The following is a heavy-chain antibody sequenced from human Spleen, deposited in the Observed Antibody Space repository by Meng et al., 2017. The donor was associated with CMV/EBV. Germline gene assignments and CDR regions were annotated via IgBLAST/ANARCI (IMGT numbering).Heavy chain of an antibody. CDR2: INPSGGGT. CDR3: ARDRGLIAAYDFDC. J-gene: IGHJ4*02. V-gene: IGHV1-46*01. Sequence: ASVKVSCKASGYTFTGYDINWVRQAPGQGLEWMGIINPSGGGTSYAQRFQGRVTMTRDTSTSTVYMELSSLRSEDTAVFYCARDRGLIAAYDFDCWGQGTLVTVSS. D-gene: IGHD6-6*01. CDR1: GYTFTGYD.